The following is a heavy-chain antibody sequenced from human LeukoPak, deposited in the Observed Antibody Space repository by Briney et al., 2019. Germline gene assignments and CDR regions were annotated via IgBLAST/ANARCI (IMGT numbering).Heavy chain of an antibody. J-gene: IGHJ6*02. V-gene: IGHV3-30*03. Sequence: PGGSLRLSCAASGFTFSSYWMSWVRQAPGKGLEWVAVISYDGSNKYYADSVKGRFTISRDNSKNTLYLQMNSLRAKDTAVFYCARVVGSYYGMDVWGQGTTVTVSS. D-gene: IGHD1-26*01. CDR2: ISYDGSNK. CDR3: ARVVGSYYGMDV. CDR1: GFTFSSYW.